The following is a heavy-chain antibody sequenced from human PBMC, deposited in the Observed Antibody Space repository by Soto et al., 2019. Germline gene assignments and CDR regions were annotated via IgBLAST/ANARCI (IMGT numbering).Heavy chain of an antibody. J-gene: IGHJ4*02. CDR3: ARDNITGLFDY. V-gene: IGHV4-34*01. CDR2: INHSGST. D-gene: IGHD2-8*02. Sequence: QVQLQQWGAGLLKPSETLSLTCAAYGGSFSGYYWTWIRQPPGTGLEWIGEINHSGSTNYNPSLKSRVTISVDSSKNQFSLKLTSVTASDTAVYYCARDNITGLFDYWGQGTLFTVSS. CDR1: GGSFSGYY.